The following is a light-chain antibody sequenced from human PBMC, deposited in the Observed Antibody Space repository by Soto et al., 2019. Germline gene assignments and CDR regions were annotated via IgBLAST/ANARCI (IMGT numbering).Light chain of an antibody. CDR2: GAS. Sequence: PGERATLSCRASQSVTSTSLAWYQQKPGQAPRLLMYGASSRATGTPDRISGGGSGTDFTLTISRLEPEDFAVYYCQHYVTSSITFGQGTRLE. V-gene: IGKV3-20*01. CDR3: QHYVTSSIT. J-gene: IGKJ5*01. CDR1: QSVTSTS.